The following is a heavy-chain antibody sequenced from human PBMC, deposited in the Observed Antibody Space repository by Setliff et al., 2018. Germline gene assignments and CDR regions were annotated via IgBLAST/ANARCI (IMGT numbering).Heavy chain of an antibody. CDR1: GGSFSGYY. CDR3: ARTGTYRYFDY. D-gene: IGHD1-1*01. CDR2: INHSGST. J-gene: IGHJ4*02. Sequence: SETLSLTCAVYGGSFSGYYWSWIRQPPGKGLEWIGEINHSGSTNYNPSLKSRVTISVDTSKSQFSLKLSSVTAADTAVYYCARTGTYRYFDYWGQGTLVTVSS. V-gene: IGHV4-34*01.